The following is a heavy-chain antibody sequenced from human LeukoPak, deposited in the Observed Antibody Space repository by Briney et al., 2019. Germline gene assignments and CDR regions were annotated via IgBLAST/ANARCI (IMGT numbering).Heavy chain of an antibody. Sequence: PGRSLRLSCAASGFTFISYTIHWVRQAPGKGLEWVAVISFDGDNKYYADSVKGRFTISRDNSKNTLYLQMTSLRAEDTAVYYCARPYSGFFAAFDSWGQGTMVTVSS. CDR3: ARPYSGFFAAFDS. V-gene: IGHV3-30-3*01. D-gene: IGHD3-3*01. CDR1: GFTFISYT. CDR2: ISFDGDNK. J-gene: IGHJ3*02.